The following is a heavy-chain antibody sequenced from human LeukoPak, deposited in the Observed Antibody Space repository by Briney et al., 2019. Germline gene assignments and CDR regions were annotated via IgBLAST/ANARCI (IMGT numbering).Heavy chain of an antibody. CDR3: ARGRLGGGNYNQFDY. J-gene: IGHJ4*02. CDR1: GYTFTGYY. D-gene: IGHD3-10*01. V-gene: IGHV1-2*02. CDR2: INPNSGGT. Sequence: GASVKVSCKASGYTFTGYYMHWVRQAPGQGLEWMGWINPNSGGTNYAQKFQGRVTMTRDTSISTAYMELSRLRSDDTAVYYCARGRLGGGNYNQFDYWGQGTLVTVSS.